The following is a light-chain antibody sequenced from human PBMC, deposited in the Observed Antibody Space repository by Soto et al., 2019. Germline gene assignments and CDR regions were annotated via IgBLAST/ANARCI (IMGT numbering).Light chain of an antibody. CDR3: ASLAGSSHAWV. Sequence: QSALTQPRSVSGSPGQSVTISCTGTSGDVGGYQCVSWYQQYPGKAPKVMIYEVTKRHSGVPDRFSGSKSGNTASLTVSGLQADDEADYYCASLAGSSHAWVFGGGTKVTVL. CDR1: SGDVGGYQC. CDR2: EVT. J-gene: IGLJ3*02. V-gene: IGLV2-11*01.